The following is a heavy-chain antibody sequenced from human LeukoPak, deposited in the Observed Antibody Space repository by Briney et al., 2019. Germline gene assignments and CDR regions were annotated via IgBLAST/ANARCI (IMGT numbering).Heavy chain of an antibody. Sequence: GGSLRLSCAASGFTFSSYAMHWVRQAPGKGLEWVAVISYDGSNKYYADSVKGRFTISRDNSKNTLYLQMNSLRAEDTAVYYCARDEPGFGEVLVYWGQGTLVTVSS. CDR3: ARDEPGFGEVLVY. CDR2: ISYDGSNK. D-gene: IGHD3-10*01. J-gene: IGHJ4*02. V-gene: IGHV3-30-3*01. CDR1: GFTFSSYA.